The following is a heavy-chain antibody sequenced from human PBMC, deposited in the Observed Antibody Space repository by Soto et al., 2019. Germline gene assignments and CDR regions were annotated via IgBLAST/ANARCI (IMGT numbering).Heavy chain of an antibody. D-gene: IGHD6-6*01. CDR2: INPNSGGT. CDR3: ARGAARRGNWFDP. V-gene: IGHV1-2*04. Sequence: QVQLVQSGAEVKKPGASVKVSCKAPGYTFTGYYMHWVRQAPGQGLEWMGWINPNSGGTNYAQKFQGWVTMTRDTSISTAYMELSRLRSDDTAVYYWARGAARRGNWFDPWGQGTLVTVSS. J-gene: IGHJ5*02. CDR1: GYTFTGYY.